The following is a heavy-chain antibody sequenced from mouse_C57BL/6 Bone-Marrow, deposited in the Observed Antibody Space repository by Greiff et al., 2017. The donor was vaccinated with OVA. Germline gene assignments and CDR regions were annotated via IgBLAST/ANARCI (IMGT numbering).Heavy chain of an antibody. CDR3: ARTPVVAVYWYFDV. CDR1: GFSLSTSGMG. D-gene: IGHD1-1*01. V-gene: IGHV8-12*01. Sequence: QVTLKESGPGILQSSQTLSLTCSFSGFSLSTSGMGVSWIRQPSGKGLEWLAHIYWDDDKRYNPSLKSRLTISKDTSRNQVFLKITSVDTADTATYYGARTPVVAVYWYFDVWGTGTTVTVSS. CDR2: IYWDDDK. J-gene: IGHJ1*03.